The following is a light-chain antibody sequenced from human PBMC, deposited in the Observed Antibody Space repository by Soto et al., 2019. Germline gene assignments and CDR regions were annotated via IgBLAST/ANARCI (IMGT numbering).Light chain of an antibody. CDR2: DAS. J-gene: IGKJ4*01. V-gene: IGKV3-11*01. CDR3: QQRSNYPLT. CDR1: QSVSTY. Sequence: EIVLTQSPATLSLSPGERATLSCRATQSVSTYLAWYQQKRGQAPRLLIYDASNRATGIPARFSGSGSGTDFTPTISSLEPEDFAVYYCQQRSNYPLTFGGGTNMEIK.